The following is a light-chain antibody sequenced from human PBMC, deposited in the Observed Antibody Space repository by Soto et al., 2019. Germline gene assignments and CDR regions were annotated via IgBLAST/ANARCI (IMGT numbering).Light chain of an antibody. CDR1: QSVSSY. CDR3: QHYDSLPIT. Sequence: EIVMTQSPATLSVSPGERATLSCRASQSVSSYLAWYQQKPGQPPRLLIYGASSRATGIPDRFSGSGSGRDFTLTISRLEPEDFAVFYCQHYDSLPITFGQGTRLEIK. CDR2: GAS. J-gene: IGKJ5*01. V-gene: IGKV3-20*01.